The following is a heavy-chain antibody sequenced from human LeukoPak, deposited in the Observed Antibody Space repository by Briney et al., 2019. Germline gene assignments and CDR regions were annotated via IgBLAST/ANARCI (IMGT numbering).Heavy chain of an antibody. CDR2: IYSSGST. Sequence: PSETLSLTCTVSGGSISSYYWSWIRQPPGKGLEWIGYIYSSGSTNYTPSLKSRVTISVDTSKNQFSLKLYSVTAADTAVYYCARRYSGYGNAFDIWGQGTMVTVSS. CDR1: GGSISSYY. D-gene: IGHD5-12*01. J-gene: IGHJ3*02. CDR3: ARRYSGYGNAFDI. V-gene: IGHV4-59*08.